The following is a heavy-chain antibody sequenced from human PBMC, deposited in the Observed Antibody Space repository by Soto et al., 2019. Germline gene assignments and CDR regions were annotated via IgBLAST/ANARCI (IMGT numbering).Heavy chain of an antibody. D-gene: IGHD6-25*01. CDR3: AKDTSTWSGQPANWYYDL. CDR2: ISWDGGST. J-gene: IGHJ2*01. CDR1: GFTFDDYT. Sequence: EVQLVESGGFVVQPGGSLTVACAASGFTFDDYTMLWVRQAPGKGLEWVSLISWDGGSTYYADSVKGRFTISRDNSKNSLYLQMNSLRTEDTALYYCAKDTSTWSGQPANWYYDLWGRGTLVTVSS. V-gene: IGHV3-43*01.